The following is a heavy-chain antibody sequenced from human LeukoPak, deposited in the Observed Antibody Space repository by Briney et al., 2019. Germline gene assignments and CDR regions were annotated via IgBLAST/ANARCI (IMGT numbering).Heavy chain of an antibody. V-gene: IGHV3-11*04. D-gene: IGHD3-16*01. CDR3: ARDVGAVLGEVYFDY. CDR2: ISSSGNTT. CDR1: GFTFSDYY. Sequence: PGGSLRLSCAASGFTFSDYYMSWIRQAPGKGLECISYISSSGNTTYYADSVKGRFTISRDNAKDSLHLQMNSLRAEDTAVYYCARDVGAVLGEVYFDYWGQGTLVTVSS. J-gene: IGHJ4*02.